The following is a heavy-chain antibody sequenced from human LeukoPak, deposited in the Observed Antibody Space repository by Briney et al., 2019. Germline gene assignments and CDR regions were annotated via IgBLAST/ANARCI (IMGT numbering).Heavy chain of an antibody. V-gene: IGHV3-21*01. D-gene: IGHD6-19*01. J-gene: IGHJ4*02. CDR2: ISSSSNYI. CDR1: GFTFNSYS. Sequence: PGGSLRLSCAASGFTFNSYSMNWVRQAPGKGLEWVSSISSSSNYIYYADSVKGRFTISRDNAKNSLYLQMNSLRAEDTAVYYCARDRSSDWYIFDYWGQGTLVTVSS. CDR3: ARDRSSDWYIFDY.